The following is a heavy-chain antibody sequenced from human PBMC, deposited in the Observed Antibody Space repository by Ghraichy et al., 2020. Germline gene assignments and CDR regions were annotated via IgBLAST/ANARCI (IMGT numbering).Heavy chain of an antibody. D-gene: IGHD3-10*01. CDR1: VGSFSGYY. CDR2: INPTGTT. Sequence: SETLSLTCAVYVGSFSGYYWSWIRQSPGKGLEWIGEINPTGTTNNSPSLKSRLTMLVDTSKNQFSLNLKSVTAADTAVYYCARRRELWSVAEGDAFDLWGQGTMVTVSS. CDR3: ARRRELWSVAEGDAFDL. V-gene: IGHV4-34*01. J-gene: IGHJ3*01.